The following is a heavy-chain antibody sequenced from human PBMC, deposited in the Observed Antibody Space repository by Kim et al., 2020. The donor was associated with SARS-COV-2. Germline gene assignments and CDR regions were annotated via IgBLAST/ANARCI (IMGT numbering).Heavy chain of an antibody. Sequence: GGSLRLSCAASGFTFGDYAMHWVRQAPGKGLEWVSGISWNSGSIGYADSVKGRFTISRDNAKNSLYLQMNSLRAEDTALYYCAKDIHYYSYGYDYYYGMDVWGQGTTVTVSS. J-gene: IGHJ6*02. CDR1: GFTFGDYA. V-gene: IGHV3-9*01. CDR3: AKDIHYYSYGYDYYYGMDV. CDR2: ISWNSGSI. D-gene: IGHD5-18*01.